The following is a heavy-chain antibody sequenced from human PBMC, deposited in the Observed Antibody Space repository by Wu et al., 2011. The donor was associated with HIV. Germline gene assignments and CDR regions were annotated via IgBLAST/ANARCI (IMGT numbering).Heavy chain of an antibody. CDR3: ARDPPGYPYYFDY. J-gene: IGHJ4*02. V-gene: IGHV1-18*01. Sequence: QVQLVQSGAEVKKPGASVKVSCKASGYTFTSYGISWVRQAPGQGLEWIGWIRTYNGETNYAQNLQGRVTVTTDTSTSTVYMEVRSLRSDDTAVYYCARDPPGYPYYFDYWGHGNPGHRLL. CDR1: GYTFTSYG. CDR2: IRTYNGET. D-gene: IGHD5-12*01.